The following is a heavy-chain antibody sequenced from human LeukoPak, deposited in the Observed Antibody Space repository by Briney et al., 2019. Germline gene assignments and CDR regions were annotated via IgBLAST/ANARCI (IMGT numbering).Heavy chain of an antibody. CDR3: AREYGSGSYYYYGMDV. CDR1: GGTFSSYT. V-gene: IGHV1-69*04. J-gene: IGHJ6*02. Sequence: SVKVSCKASGGTFSSYTISWVRQAPGQGLEWMGRIIPILGIANYAQKFQGRVTITADKSTSTAYMELSSLRSEDTAAYYCAREYGSGSYYYYGMDVWGQGTTVTVSS. D-gene: IGHD3-10*01. CDR2: IIPILGIA.